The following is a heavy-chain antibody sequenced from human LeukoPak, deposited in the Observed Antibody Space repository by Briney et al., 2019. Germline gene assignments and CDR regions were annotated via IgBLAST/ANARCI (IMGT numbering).Heavy chain of an antibody. J-gene: IGHJ3*02. Sequence: SETLSLTCAVYGGSFSGYYWSWIRQPPGKGLGWIGEINHSGSTNYNPSLKSRVTISVDTSKNQFSLKLSSVTAADTAVYYCAEGDPDAFDIWGQGTMVTVSS. D-gene: IGHD3-16*01. CDR3: AEGDPDAFDI. CDR2: INHSGST. V-gene: IGHV4-34*01. CDR1: GGSFSGYY.